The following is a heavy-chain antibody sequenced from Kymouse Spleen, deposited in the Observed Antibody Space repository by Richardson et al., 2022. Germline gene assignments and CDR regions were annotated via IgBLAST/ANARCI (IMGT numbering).Heavy chain of an antibody. J-gene: IGHJ6*02. D-gene: IGHD3-10*01. CDR1: GGSVSSGSYY. CDR2: IYYSGST. V-gene: IGHV4-61*01. Sequence: QVQLQESGPGLVKPSETLSLTCTVSGGSVSSGSYYWSWIRQPPGKGLEWIGYIYYSGSTNYNPSLKSRVTISVDTSKNQFSLKLSSVTAADTAVYYCARENYGSGSYYYYYYYGMDVWGQGTTVTVSS. CDR3: ARENYGSGSYYYYYYYGMDV.